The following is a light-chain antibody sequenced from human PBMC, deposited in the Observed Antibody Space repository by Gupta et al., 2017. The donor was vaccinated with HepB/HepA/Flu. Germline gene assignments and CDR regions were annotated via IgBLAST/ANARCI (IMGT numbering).Light chain of an antibody. J-gene: IGKJ1*01. CDR3: QQYGSSPRT. Sequence: IVFTPSPGALSWCPGDRATLSCRASQSVSSSYLAWYQQKPGQAPRLLIYGASSRATGVPDRFSGSGSGTDFTLTISRLEPEDVAVYYCQQYGSSPRTFGQGTKVEIK. CDR1: QSVSSSY. CDR2: GAS. V-gene: IGKV3-20*01.